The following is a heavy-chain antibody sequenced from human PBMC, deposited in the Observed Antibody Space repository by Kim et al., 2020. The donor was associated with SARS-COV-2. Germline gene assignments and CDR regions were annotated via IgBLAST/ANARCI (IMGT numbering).Heavy chain of an antibody. CDR3: ARVVSDWGYCSSTSCLNNWFDP. V-gene: IGHV4-34*01. CDR2: INHSGST. J-gene: IGHJ5*02. Sequence: SETLSLTCAVYGGSFSGYYWSWIRQPPGKGLEWIGEINHSGSTNYNPSLKSRVTISVDTSKNQFSLKLSSVTAADTAVYYCARVVSDWGYCSSTSCLNNWFDPWGQGTLVTVSS. CDR1: GGSFSGYY. D-gene: IGHD2-2*01.